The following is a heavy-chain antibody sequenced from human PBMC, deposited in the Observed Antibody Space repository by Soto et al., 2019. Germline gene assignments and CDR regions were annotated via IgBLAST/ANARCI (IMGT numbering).Heavy chain of an antibody. V-gene: IGHV4-39*01. CDR1: AGSLSRSAYF. CDR3: GRQPGHCGSSPCFAHYTVDV. J-gene: IGHJ6*02. D-gene: IGHD2-2*01. CDR2: IYYSEST. Sequence: SQTRCLRWSVSAGSLSRSAYFGGWIRQPPGKGLEWIGTIYYSESTHYNPSLEGRVAISADTPKNQLSLRLSSVSAADTAVYYCGRQPGHCGSSPCFAHYTVDVCGQGPTVT.